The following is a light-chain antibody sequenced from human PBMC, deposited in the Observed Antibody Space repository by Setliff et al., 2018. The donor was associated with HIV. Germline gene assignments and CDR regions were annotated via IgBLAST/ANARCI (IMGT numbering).Light chain of an antibody. V-gene: IGLV2-14*03. CDR1: RSDVGGYDY. J-gene: IGLJ1*01. CDR2: NVN. Sequence: ALTQPASVSGSPGQSITISCTGTRSDVGGYDYVSWYQHHPGKAPKLIIYNVNKRPSGVSNRLSGSKSGNTASLTISGLQAEDEADYFCSSYTSISTYVFGTGTKVTVL. CDR3: SSYTSISTYV.